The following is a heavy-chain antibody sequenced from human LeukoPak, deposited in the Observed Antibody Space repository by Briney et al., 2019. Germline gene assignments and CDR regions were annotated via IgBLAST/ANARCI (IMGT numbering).Heavy chain of an antibody. CDR1: GGSISSSSYY. Sequence: SETLSLTCTVSGGSISSSSYYWSWIRQPPGKGLEWIGYIYYSGSTNYNPSLKSRVTISVDTSKNQFSLKLSSVTAADTAVYYCARGDGDYESWFDPWGQGTLVTVSS. D-gene: IGHD4-17*01. V-gene: IGHV4-61*01. CDR3: ARGDGDYESWFDP. J-gene: IGHJ5*02. CDR2: IYYSGST.